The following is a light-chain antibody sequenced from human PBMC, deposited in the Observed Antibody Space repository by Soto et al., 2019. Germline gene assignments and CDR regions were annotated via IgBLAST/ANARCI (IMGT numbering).Light chain of an antibody. CDR3: QQYNNWPPWT. J-gene: IGKJ1*01. CDR2: GAS. Sequence: IVITQSPATLSVSSGERATLSREASQSVSSNLAWYQQKPGQAPRLLIYGASTRATGIPARFSGSGSGTEFTLTISILQSEDVAVYYCQQYNNWPPWTFGQGTKVDI. V-gene: IGKV3-15*01. CDR1: QSVSSN.